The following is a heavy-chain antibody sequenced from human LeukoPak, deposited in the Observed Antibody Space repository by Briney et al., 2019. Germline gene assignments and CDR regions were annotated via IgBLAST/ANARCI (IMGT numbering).Heavy chain of an antibody. D-gene: IGHD6-13*01. CDR1: GFTFSDYY. CDR3: ARDCSAVIAAAGTAGAFDI. V-gene: IGHV3-11*01. Sequence: GGSPRLSCAASGFTFSDYYMSWIRQAPGKGLEWVSYISSSGSTIYYADSVKGRFTISRDNAKNSLYLQMNSLRAEDTAVYYCARDCSAVIAAAGTAGAFDIWGQGTMVTVSS. J-gene: IGHJ3*02. CDR2: ISSSGSTI.